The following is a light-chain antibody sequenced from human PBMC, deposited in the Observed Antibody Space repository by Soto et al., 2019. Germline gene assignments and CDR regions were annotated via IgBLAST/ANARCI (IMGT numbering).Light chain of an antibody. Sequence: EIVLPQSQGSLPLSPGERPTLSSGASRRFSGKSLGWYQRKPGRPPRPFILGASSRANGIPDRFSGSGSGTDFTLTISRLEPEDFAVYYCQQYGSSPPWTFGQGTKVEVK. CDR3: QQYGSSPPWT. CDR1: RRFSGKS. CDR2: GAS. V-gene: IGKV3-20*01. J-gene: IGKJ1*01.